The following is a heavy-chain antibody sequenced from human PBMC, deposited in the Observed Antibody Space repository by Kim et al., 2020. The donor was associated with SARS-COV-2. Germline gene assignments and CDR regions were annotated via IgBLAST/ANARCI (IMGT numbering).Heavy chain of an antibody. J-gene: IGHJ5*02. CDR1: GGSISSGGYY. D-gene: IGHD2-15*01. CDR2: IYYSGST. Sequence: SETLSLTCTVSGGSISSGGYYWSWIRQHPGKGLEWIGYIYYSGSTYYNPSLKSRVTISVDTSKNQFSLKLSSVTAADTAVYYCARRGVSYCSGGSCYGSRFDPWGQGTLVTVSS. V-gene: IGHV4-31*03. CDR3: ARRGVSYCSGGSCYGSRFDP.